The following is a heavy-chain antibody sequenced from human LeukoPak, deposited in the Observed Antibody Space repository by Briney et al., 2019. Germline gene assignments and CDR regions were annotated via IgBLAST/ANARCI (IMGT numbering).Heavy chain of an antibody. CDR2: IKEDGSEK. CDR3: ARAGSSSSRDY. Sequence: GGSLRLSCAASGFTFSTYWMTWVRQAPGKGLEWVANIKEDGSEKSYVDSVKGRFTISRDNAKNSLYLQMNSLRAEDTAVYYCARAGSSSSRDYWGQGTPVTVSS. J-gene: IGHJ4*02. V-gene: IGHV3-7*04. D-gene: IGHD6-6*01. CDR1: GFTFSTYW.